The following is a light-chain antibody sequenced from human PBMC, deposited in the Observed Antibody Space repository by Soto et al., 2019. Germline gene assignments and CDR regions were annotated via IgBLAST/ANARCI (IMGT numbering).Light chain of an antibody. V-gene: IGLV2-23*01. J-gene: IGLJ1*01. CDR2: EGS. CDR3: CSYAGSSTSYV. CDR1: SSDVGSYNL. Sequence: QSVLTQPASVPWSPGQSITIACTVTSSDVGSYNLVSWYQQHPGKAPKLMIYEGSKRPSGVSNRFSGSKSGNTASLTISGLQAEDEADYYCCSYAGSSTSYVFGTGTKVTVL.